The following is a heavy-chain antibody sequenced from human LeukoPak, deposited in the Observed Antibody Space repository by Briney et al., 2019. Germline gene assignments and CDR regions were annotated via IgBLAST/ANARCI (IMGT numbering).Heavy chain of an antibody. V-gene: IGHV3-33*01. CDR2: IWYDGSNK. D-gene: IGHD6-6*01. J-gene: IGHJ4*02. CDR3: ARVRYSSSSDNYFDY. CDR1: GFTFSSYG. Sequence: GGSLRLSCAASGFTFSSYGMRWVRQAPGKGLEWVAVIWYDGSNKYYADSVKGRFTISRDNSKNTLYLQMNSLRAEDTAVYYCARVRYSSSSDNYFDYWGQGTLVTVSS.